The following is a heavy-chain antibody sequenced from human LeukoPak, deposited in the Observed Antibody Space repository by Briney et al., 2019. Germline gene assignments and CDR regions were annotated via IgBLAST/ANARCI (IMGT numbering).Heavy chain of an antibody. D-gene: IGHD3-10*01. Sequence: GGSLRLSCAASGFTFSSYWMSWVRQAPGKGLEWVAFIRSDGSNKYYADSVKGRFTISRDNSKNTLYLQMNSLRAEDTAVYYCAKDEITMVRGVISGAFDIWGQGTMVTVSS. CDR3: AKDEITMVRGVISGAFDI. J-gene: IGHJ3*02. V-gene: IGHV3-30*02. CDR2: IRSDGSNK. CDR1: GFTFSSYW.